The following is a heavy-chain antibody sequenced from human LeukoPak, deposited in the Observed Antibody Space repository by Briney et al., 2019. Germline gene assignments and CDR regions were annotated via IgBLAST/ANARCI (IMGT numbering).Heavy chain of an antibody. J-gene: IGHJ4*02. D-gene: IGHD3-3*01. CDR1: GYSISSGYY. CDR2: IYHSGGT. V-gene: IGHV4-38-2*01. CDR3: ARILGPQSSTYYDFWSGYYFDY. Sequence: SETLSLTCAVSGYSISSGYYWGWIRHPPGKGLEWIGSIYHSGGTYYNPSLKSRVTISVDTSKNQFSLKLSSVTAADTAVYYCARILGPQSSTYYDFWSGYYFDYWGQGTLVTVSS.